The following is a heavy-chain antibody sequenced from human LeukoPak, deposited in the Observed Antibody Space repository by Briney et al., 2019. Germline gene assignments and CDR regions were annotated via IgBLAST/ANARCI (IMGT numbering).Heavy chain of an antibody. V-gene: IGHV1-18*01. D-gene: IGHD2-2*01. CDR2: ISAYNCKT. CDR3: ARAPLPAAAEGYWFDP. J-gene: IGHJ5*02. CDR1: LYTFTSYG. Sequence: SSVNVSCKPSLYTFTSYGISWVRQAPGQGLEGIGWISAYNCKTNYAQKLQARVTMTTDTSTSTAYMQLRSLRSDETAVYYSARAPLPAAAEGYWFDPWGQGTLVTVSS.